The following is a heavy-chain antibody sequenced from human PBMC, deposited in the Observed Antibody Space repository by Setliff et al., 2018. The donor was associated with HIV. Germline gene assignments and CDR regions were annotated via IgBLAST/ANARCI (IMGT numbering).Heavy chain of an antibody. Sequence: GASVKVSCKASGYTFTDYYIHWVQQAPGKGLEWMGRVDPEDGETTYAEKFQGRITITADTSTDTAYLELSSLRSEDSAVYYCATRIRDGHRGYGYFDFWGQ. D-gene: IGHD5-12*01. CDR2: VDPEDGET. J-gene: IGHJ4*02. CDR3: ATRIRDGHRGYGYFDF. CDR1: GYTFTDYY. V-gene: IGHV1-69-2*01.